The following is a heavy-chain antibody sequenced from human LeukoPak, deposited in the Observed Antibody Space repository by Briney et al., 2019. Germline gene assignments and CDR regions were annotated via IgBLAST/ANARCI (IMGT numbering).Heavy chain of an antibody. Sequence: SETLSLTCTVSGGSISSSTYYWGWVRQPPGKGLEWIGSIYYRGSTYYNSSLKSRVTISVDTSKNQFSLKLSSVTAADTAVYYCARDVGTALDYWGQGTLVTVSS. CDR3: ARDVGTALDY. CDR1: GGSISSSTYY. V-gene: IGHV4-39*07. J-gene: IGHJ4*02. CDR2: IYYRGST. D-gene: IGHD2-8*02.